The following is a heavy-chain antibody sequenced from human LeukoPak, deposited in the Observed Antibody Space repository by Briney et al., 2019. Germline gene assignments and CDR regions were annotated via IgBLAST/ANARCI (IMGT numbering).Heavy chain of an antibody. Sequence: SETLSLTCTVSGYSISSGYYWGWIRQPPGKGLEWIGSIYHSGSTYYNPSLKSRVTISVDTSKNQFSLKLSSVTAADTAVYYCARGFDDYGDHALDYWGQGTLVTVSS. CDR2: IYHSGST. J-gene: IGHJ4*02. CDR1: GYSISSGYY. D-gene: IGHD4-17*01. CDR3: ARGFDDYGDHALDY. V-gene: IGHV4-38-2*02.